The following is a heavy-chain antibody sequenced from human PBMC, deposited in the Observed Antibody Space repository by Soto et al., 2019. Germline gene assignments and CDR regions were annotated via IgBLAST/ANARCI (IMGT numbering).Heavy chain of an antibody. D-gene: IGHD4-17*01. J-gene: IGHJ4*02. CDR2: IYTGGST. CDR3: AKGVYGDL. V-gene: IGHV4-4*07. CDR1: GASISSYH. Sequence: PSETLSLTCTVSGASISSYHWSWIRQPAGKGLEWIGRIYTGGSTNYNPSLESRVTMSLDTSKNQFSLKLKSVTAADTAVYYCAKGVYGDLWGQGTLVTVSS.